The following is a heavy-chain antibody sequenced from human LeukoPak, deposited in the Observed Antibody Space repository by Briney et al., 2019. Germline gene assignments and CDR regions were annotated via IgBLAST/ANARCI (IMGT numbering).Heavy chain of an antibody. Sequence: ASVKVSCKASGYTFTGYYMHWVRQAPGQGLEWMGRINPNSGGTNYAQKFQGRVTMTRDTSISTAYMELSRLRSDDTAVYYCAREGSTYNWNYVPAFDIWGQGTMVTVSS. CDR2: INPNSGGT. CDR3: AREGSTYNWNYVPAFDI. V-gene: IGHV1-2*06. J-gene: IGHJ3*02. CDR1: GYTFTGYY. D-gene: IGHD1-7*01.